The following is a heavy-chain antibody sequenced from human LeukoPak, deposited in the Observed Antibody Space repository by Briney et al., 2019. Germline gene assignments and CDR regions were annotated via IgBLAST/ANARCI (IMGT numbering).Heavy chain of an antibody. D-gene: IGHD3-3*01. V-gene: IGHV4-34*01. J-gene: IGHJ3*02. Sequence: SETLSLTCAVYGGSFSGYYWSWIRQPPGKGLEWIGSIYYSGSTYYNPSLKSRVTISVDTSKNQFSLKLSSVTAADTAVYYCARDVPGTYYDFWSGYHTDAFDIWGQGTMVTVSS. CDR3: ARDVPGTYYDFWSGYHTDAFDI. CDR1: GGSFSGYY. CDR2: IYYSGST.